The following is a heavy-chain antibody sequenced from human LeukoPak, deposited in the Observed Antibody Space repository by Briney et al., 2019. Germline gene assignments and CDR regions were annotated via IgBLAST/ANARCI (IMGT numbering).Heavy chain of an antibody. CDR2: IDPSDFYT. Sequence: GESLKISCKGSGYSFTSYWISWVRQMPGKGLEWMGRIDPSDFYTNYSPSFQGHVTISADKSISTAYLQWSSLKASDTAMYYCASNAGYCSSTSCYPGGFDYWGQGTLVTVSS. CDR3: ASNAGYCSSTSCYPGGFDY. J-gene: IGHJ4*02. D-gene: IGHD2-2*01. V-gene: IGHV5-10-1*01. CDR1: GYSFTSYW.